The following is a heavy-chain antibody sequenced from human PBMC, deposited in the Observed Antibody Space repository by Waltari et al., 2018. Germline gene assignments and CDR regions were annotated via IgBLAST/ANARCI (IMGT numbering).Heavy chain of an antibody. CDR1: GGSISSYY. J-gene: IGHJ4*02. CDR3: ATSGGRFGESTTFFDY. CDR2: IYYSGST. V-gene: IGHV4-59*08. Sequence: QVQLQESGPGLVKPSETLSLTCTVSGGSISSYYWSWIRQPPGKGLEWIGYIYYSGSTNYNPSLKSRDTISVDTSKNQFSLKLSSVTAADTAVYYCATSGGRFGESTTFFDYWGQGTLVTVSS. D-gene: IGHD3-10*01.